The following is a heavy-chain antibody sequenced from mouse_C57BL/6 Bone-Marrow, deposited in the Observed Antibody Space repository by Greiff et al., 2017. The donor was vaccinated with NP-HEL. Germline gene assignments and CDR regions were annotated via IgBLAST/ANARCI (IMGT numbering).Heavy chain of an antibody. CDR3: ARSTVVARGDY. J-gene: IGHJ2*01. CDR2: LYPGDGDT. D-gene: IGHD1-1*01. CDR1: GYAFSSSW. V-gene: IGHV1-82*01. Sequence: QVQLQQSGPELVKPGASVKISCKASGYAFSSSWMNWVKQRPGKGLEWIGRLYPGDGDTNYNGKFKGKATLTADKSSSTAYMQLSSLTSEDSAVYFCARSTVVARGDYWGQGTTLTVSS.